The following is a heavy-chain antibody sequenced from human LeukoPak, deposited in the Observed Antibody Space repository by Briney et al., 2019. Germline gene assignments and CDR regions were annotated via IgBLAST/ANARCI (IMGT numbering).Heavy chain of an antibody. Sequence: ASVKVSCKTSGYTFTNYGLNWVRQAPGQGLKWMGWISTYNGDTNYAQKLQGRVTMTTDTSTTTAYMELRSLRSDDSAVYYCARGSSYGFSMGYWGQGTLVTVSS. V-gene: IGHV1-18*01. CDR1: GYTFTNYG. CDR3: ARGSSYGFSMGY. D-gene: IGHD5-18*01. J-gene: IGHJ4*02. CDR2: ISTYNGDT.